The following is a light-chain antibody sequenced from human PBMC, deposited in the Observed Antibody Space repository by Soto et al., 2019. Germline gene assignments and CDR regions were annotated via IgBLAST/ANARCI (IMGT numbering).Light chain of an antibody. V-gene: IGLV1-47*02. CDR1: SSDVGTYNY. J-gene: IGLJ2*01. CDR2: SNN. Sequence: QSVLTQPRSVSGSPGQSVTISCTGTSSDVGTYNYVSWYQQLPGTAPKLLIYSNNQRPSGVPDRFSGSKSGTSASLAISGLRSGDEADYYCATWDDSLSGHVVFGGGTKLTVL. CDR3: ATWDDSLSGHVV.